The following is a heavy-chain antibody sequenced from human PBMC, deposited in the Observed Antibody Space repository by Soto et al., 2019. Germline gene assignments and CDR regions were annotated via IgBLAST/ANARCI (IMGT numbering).Heavy chain of an antibody. V-gene: IGHV4-4*02. D-gene: IGHD6-13*01. CDR3: ARDLGEQQLVLDY. Sequence: ASETLSLTCAVSGGSISSSNWWSWVRRPPGKGLEWIGEIYHSGGTNYNPSLKSRVTISVDKSKNQFSLKLSSVTAADTAVYYCARDLGEQQLVLDYWGQGTLVTVSS. J-gene: IGHJ4*02. CDR1: GGSISSSNW. CDR2: IYHSGGT.